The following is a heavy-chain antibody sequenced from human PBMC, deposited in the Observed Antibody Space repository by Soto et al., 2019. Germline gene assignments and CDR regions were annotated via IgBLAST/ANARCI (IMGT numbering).Heavy chain of an antibody. V-gene: IGHV4-39*07. CDR1: GGSISSSSYY. Sequence: PSETLSLTCTVSGGSISSSSYYWGWIRQPPGKGLEWIGSIYYSGSTYYNPSLKSRVTISVDTSKNQFSLRAEDTAIYYCAKSSGAVAGTHDFDYWGQGTLVTVSS. J-gene: IGHJ4*02. CDR2: IYYSGST. D-gene: IGHD6-19*01. CDR3: AVAGTHDFDY.